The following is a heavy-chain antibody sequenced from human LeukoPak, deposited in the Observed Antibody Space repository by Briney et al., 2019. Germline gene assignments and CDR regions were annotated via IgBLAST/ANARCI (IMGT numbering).Heavy chain of an antibody. CDR2: ISTSGSTI. D-gene: IGHD3-22*01. V-gene: IGHV3-48*03. CDR1: GFTFSSYE. Sequence: PGVFLRLSCAASGFTFSSYEMNWVRLAPGKGLEWVSYISTSGSTIYYADSVKGRFTISRDSAKNSLFLQMNSLRAEDTAVYYCARGWGYYDSSGYFYFDYWGQGTLVTVSS. CDR3: ARGWGYYDSSGYFYFDY. J-gene: IGHJ4*02.